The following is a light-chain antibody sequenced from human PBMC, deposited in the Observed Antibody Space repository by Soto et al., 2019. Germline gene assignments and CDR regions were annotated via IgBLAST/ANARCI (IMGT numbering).Light chain of an antibody. J-gene: IGLJ2*01. Sequence: QSVLTQTPSVSGAPGQTITMSCTGSSSNIGAGYDVHWYRQFPGAAPKLLIYADNDRPSGVPDRFSASKSGTSASLAITGLQGEDEGNYYCQSYDTTLSGVIFGAGTKLTVL. V-gene: IGLV1-40*01. CDR1: SSNIGAGYD. CDR3: QSYDTTLSGVI. CDR2: ADN.